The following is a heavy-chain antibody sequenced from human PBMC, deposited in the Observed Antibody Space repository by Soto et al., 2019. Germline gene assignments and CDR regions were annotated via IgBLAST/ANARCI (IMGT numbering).Heavy chain of an antibody. V-gene: IGHV3-49*05. Sequence: KPGGSLRLSCTASGFTFGDYAMSWFRQAPGKGLDWVGFIRSKAYGGTTEYAASVKGRFTISRDDSKSIAYLQMNSLKTEDTAVYYCTRDHRENYYDSSGYYPYWGQGTLVTVSS. CDR2: IRSKAYGGTT. J-gene: IGHJ4*02. CDR1: GFTFGDYA. D-gene: IGHD3-22*01. CDR3: TRDHRENYYDSSGYYPY.